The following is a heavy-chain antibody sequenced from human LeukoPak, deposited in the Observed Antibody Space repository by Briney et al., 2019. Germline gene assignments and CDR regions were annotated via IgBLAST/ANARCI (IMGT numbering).Heavy chain of an antibody. Sequence: GGSLRLSCAASGFILSNYSMNWVRQAPGKGLEWVAFISSSSSYIFYADSLKGRFTISRDNAKNSLYLQMNSLRADDTAVYYCARDLAYGDDGLWGQGTQVTVSS. CDR3: ARDLAYGDDGL. CDR1: GFILSNYS. D-gene: IGHD4-17*01. J-gene: IGHJ4*02. V-gene: IGHV3-21*01. CDR2: ISSSSSYI.